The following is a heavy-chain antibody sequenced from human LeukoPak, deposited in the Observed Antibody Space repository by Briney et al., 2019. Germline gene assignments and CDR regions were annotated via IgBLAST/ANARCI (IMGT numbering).Heavy chain of an antibody. D-gene: IGHD1-14*01. J-gene: IGHJ4*02. CDR2: INPNSYYT. V-gene: IGHV1-2*02. Sequence: ASVKVSCKSSGYTFTGYYMHWVRQAPGQRLEWMGWINPNSYYTNYAQKFQGRVTMTRDTSISTAYMELSRLRSDDTAVYYCARVPFNHLGFDYWGQGTLVTVSS. CDR1: GYTFTGYY. CDR3: ARVPFNHLGFDY.